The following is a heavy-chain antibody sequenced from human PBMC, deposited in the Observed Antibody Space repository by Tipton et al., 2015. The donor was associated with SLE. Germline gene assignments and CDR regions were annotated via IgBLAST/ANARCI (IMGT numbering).Heavy chain of an antibody. CDR3: ARDVTVAYFGMDV. J-gene: IGHJ6*02. CDR1: GGSISSGDYY. CDR2: IYYSGRT. V-gene: IGHV4-30-4*01. Sequence: TLSLTCTVSGGSISSGDYYWSWIRQPPGKGLEWIGYIYYSGRTYYNPSLKSRVTISVDTSKNQFSLKLSSVTAADTAVYYCARDVTVAYFGMDVWGQGTTVTVSS. D-gene: IGHD2-15*01.